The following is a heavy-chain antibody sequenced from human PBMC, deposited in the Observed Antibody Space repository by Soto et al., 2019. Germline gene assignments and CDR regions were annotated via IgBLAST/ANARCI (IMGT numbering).Heavy chain of an antibody. V-gene: IGHV4-31*03. CDR1: GGSISSGGYY. Sequence: QVQLQESGPGLVKPSQTLSLTCTVSGGSISSGGYYWSWIRQHPGKGLEWIGYIYYSGRTYYNPSLKSRVTISVDTSKNQFSLELSSVTAADTAVYYCVSYAQEYYFDYWGQGTLVTVSS. CDR2: IYYSGRT. CDR3: VSYAQEYYFDY. D-gene: IGHD2-2*01. J-gene: IGHJ4*02.